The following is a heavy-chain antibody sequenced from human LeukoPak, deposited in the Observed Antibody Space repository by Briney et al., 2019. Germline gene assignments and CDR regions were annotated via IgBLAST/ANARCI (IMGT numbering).Heavy chain of an antibody. CDR2: INPNSGGT. CDR1: GYTFTGYY. Sequence: AASVKVSCKASGYTFTGYYMHWVRQAPGQGLEWMGWINPNSGGTNYAQKFQGRVTVTRDTSISTAYMELSRLRSDDTAVYYCARELAGYSSDGGGFDYWGQGTLVTVSS. D-gene: IGHD6-25*01. V-gene: IGHV1-2*02. CDR3: ARELAGYSSDGGGFDY. J-gene: IGHJ4*02.